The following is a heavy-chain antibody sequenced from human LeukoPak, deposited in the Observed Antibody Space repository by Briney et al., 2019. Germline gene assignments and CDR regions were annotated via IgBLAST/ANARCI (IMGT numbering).Heavy chain of an antibody. CDR2: IYYSGST. D-gene: IGHD3-10*01. V-gene: IGHV4-59*01. J-gene: IGHJ3*02. CDR1: GGSISSYY. CDR3: ARALGGPDAFDI. Sequence: PSETLSLTCTVSGGSISSYYWSWIRQPPGKGLEWIGYIYYSGSTNYNPSLKSRVTILVDTSKNQFSLKLSSVTAADTAVYYCARALGGPDAFDIWGQGTMVTVSS.